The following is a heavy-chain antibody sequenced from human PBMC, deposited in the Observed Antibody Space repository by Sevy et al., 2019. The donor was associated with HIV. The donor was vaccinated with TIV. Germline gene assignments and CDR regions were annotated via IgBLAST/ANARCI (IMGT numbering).Heavy chain of an antibody. J-gene: IGHJ6*02. CDR1: GFTFSNAW. Sequence: GGSLRLSCAASGFTFSNAWMSWVRQAPGKGLEWVGRIKSKTDGGTTDYVAPGKGRLTISRDDSKNTLFLQMNSLKTEDTAVYYCSTDPIIVLLVTDGMDVWGQGTTVTVSS. CDR2: IKSKTDGGTT. D-gene: IGHD2-8*02. CDR3: STDPIIVLLVTDGMDV. V-gene: IGHV3-15*01.